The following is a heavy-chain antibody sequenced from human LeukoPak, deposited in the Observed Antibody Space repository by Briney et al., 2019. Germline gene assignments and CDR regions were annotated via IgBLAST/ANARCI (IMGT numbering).Heavy chain of an antibody. Sequence: GGSLRLSCAASGFTFSSYAMSWVRQAPGQGLEWVSAISGSINRTYYADSVKGRFTISRDNSKNTVYLQMNSLRVEDTAVYYCAKDPTATITIFDYWGQGTLVTVSS. CDR2: ISGSINRT. CDR1: GFTFSSYA. CDR3: AKDPTATITIFDY. J-gene: IGHJ4*02. D-gene: IGHD3-3*01. V-gene: IGHV3-23*01.